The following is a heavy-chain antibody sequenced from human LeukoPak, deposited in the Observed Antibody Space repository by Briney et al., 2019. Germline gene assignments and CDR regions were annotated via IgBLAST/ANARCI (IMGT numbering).Heavy chain of an antibody. D-gene: IGHD3-16*01. CDR2: IYTSGST. CDR3: ARGGWANYYYYYMDV. CDR1: GGSISSYY. J-gene: IGHJ6*03. V-gene: IGHV4-4*07. Sequence: SETLSLTCTVSGGSISSYYWSWIRQPAGKGLEWIGRIYTSGSTNYNPSLKSRVTMSVDTSKNQFSLKLSSVTAADTAVYYCARGGWANYYYYYMDVWGKGTTVTISS.